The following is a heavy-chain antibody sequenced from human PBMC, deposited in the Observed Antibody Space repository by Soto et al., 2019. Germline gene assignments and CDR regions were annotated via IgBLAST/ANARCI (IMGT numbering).Heavy chain of an antibody. CDR2: IYYSGST. J-gene: IGHJ6*03. CDR1: GGSISSYY. D-gene: IGHD2-2*01. Sequence: SETLSLTCTVSGGSISSYYWSWIRQPPGKGLEWIGYIYYSGSTNYNPSLKSRVTISVDTSKNQFSLKLSSVTAADTAVYYCARSPRTLQLLDYYYMDVWGKGTTVTVSS. CDR3: ARSPRTLQLLDYYYMDV. V-gene: IGHV4-59*01.